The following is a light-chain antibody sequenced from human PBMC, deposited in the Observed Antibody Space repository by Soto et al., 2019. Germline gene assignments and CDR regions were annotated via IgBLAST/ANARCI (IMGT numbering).Light chain of an antibody. J-gene: IGKJ2*01. Sequence: DIQMTQSPSSLSASVGDRVTITCRASQTIITYVNWFQHKPGKAPSLLIYGASSLQNGVPSRFIGSRSGIDFTLTISSLRLEDLATYYCQQSYRIPYTFGQGTKLEIK. CDR2: GAS. CDR1: QTIITY. CDR3: QQSYRIPYT. V-gene: IGKV1-39*01.